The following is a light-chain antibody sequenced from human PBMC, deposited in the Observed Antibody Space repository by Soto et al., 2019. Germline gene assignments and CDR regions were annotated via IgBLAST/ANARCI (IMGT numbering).Light chain of an antibody. V-gene: IGLV1-40*01. Sequence: QSVLTQPPSVSGAPGQRVTISCTGSRSNIGSGYDVHWYQKLPRTAPTLLIYGNDNRPSGVPDRFSGAKSGTSASLAITGLQAEDEAEYYCQSFDTSLGGSVVFGGGTKLTVL. CDR1: RSNIGSGYD. CDR2: GND. J-gene: IGLJ2*01. CDR3: QSFDTSLGGSVV.